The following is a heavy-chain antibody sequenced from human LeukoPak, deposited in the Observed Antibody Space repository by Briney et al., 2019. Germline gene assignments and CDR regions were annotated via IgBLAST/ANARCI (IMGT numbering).Heavy chain of an antibody. D-gene: IGHD2-2*01. CDR1: GYTFTSYD. J-gene: IGHJ3*02. CDR2: MNPNSGNT. Sequence: ASVKVSCKASGYTFTSYDINWVRQATGQGLEWMRWMNPNSGNTGYAQKFQGRVTITRNTSISTAYMELSSLRSEDTAVYYCARGFHYCSSTSCYYDAFDIWGQGTMVTVSS. V-gene: IGHV1-8*03. CDR3: ARGFHYCSSTSCYYDAFDI.